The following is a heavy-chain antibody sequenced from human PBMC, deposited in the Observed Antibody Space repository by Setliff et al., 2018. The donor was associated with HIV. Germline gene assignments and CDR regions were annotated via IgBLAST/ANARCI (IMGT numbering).Heavy chain of an antibody. CDR3: ARGGFGTGLDY. V-gene: IGHV3-7*02. Sequence: PGGSLRLSCAASGYTFSSYWMAWVRQCPGKGLEWVANIQQHGSEIHYVASVKGRFTISRDNAKNTVYLQMNSLRTEDTAVYYCARGGFGTGLDYWGLGALVTVSS. D-gene: IGHD6-13*01. CDR2: IQQHGSEI. J-gene: IGHJ4*02. CDR1: GYTFSSYW.